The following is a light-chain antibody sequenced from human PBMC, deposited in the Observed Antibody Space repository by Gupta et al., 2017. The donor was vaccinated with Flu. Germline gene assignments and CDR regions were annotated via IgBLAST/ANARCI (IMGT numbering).Light chain of an antibody. V-gene: IGLV1-51*01. CDR2: DSD. Sequence: SLLTPPPLVSAAPGPLAAFPHSGGSSNIGNNHVSWYQQLPGAAPKLLIYDSDKRPSGIPDRFSGSKSGTSATLGITGLQTGDEADYYCGTWDNSLSAWLFGGGTKLTVL. J-gene: IGLJ2*01. CDR3: GTWDNSLSAWL. CDR1: SSNIGNNH.